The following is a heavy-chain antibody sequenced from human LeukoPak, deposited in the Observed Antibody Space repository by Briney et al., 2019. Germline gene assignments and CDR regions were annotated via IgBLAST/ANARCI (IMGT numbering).Heavy chain of an antibody. D-gene: IGHD2-15*01. J-gene: IGHJ3*01. CDR3: TRDLVGYDAFDV. V-gene: IGHV1/OR15-1*04. Sequence: ASVKVSCKASGYIFKDYYIHWVRQAPGQGLEWMGRMNPDGGRTDFAQKFQGQVTMTTDMSINTAYMDLRSLTSDDTATYFCTRDLVGYDAFDVWGQGTLVSVSS. CDR1: GYIFKDYY. CDR2: MNPDGGRT.